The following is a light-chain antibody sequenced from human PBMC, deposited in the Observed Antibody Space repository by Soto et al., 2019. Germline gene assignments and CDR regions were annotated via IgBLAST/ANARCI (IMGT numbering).Light chain of an antibody. V-gene: IGKV3-11*01. J-gene: IGKJ4*01. CDR3: QQRSNWPST. Sequence: EIVLTQSPATLSLSPGERATLSCRASQSVSSYLAWYQQKPGQAPRLLIYDASNRATGIPARFSGSGSGTDFTLTISSLEPEDSAIYYCQQRSNWPSTFGRGTKVEIK. CDR2: DAS. CDR1: QSVSSY.